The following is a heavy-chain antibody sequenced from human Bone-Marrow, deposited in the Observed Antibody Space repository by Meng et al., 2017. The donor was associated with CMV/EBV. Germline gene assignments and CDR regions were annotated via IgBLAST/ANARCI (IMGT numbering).Heavy chain of an antibody. J-gene: IGHJ4*02. CDR1: GGSFSVYY. CDR2: INHSGST. V-gene: IGHV4-34*01. CDR3: ARGVWGYCSSTSCPGPAAFDY. Sequence: SETLSLTCAVYGGSFSVYYWSWIRQPPGKGLEWIGEINHSGSTNYNPSLKSRVTISVDTSKNQFSLKLSSVTAADTAVYYSARGVWGYCSSTSCPGPAAFDYWGQGTLVTVSS. D-gene: IGHD2-2*01.